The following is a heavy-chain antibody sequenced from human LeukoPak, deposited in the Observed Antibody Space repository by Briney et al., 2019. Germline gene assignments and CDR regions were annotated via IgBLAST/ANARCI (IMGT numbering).Heavy chain of an antibody. CDR3: ALIPKRIAAGGGGRLFDY. J-gene: IGHJ4*02. Sequence: GGYLRLSCSASGFTGSGNYMSWVPQAPGQGLEGVLVIYSGRSKYYADSVKGRFTISRDNSKSPLYLQMNSLRAEDTAVYYCALIPKRIAAGGGGRLFDYWGQGTLVTVS. CDR1: GFTGSGNY. D-gene: IGHD6-25*01. CDR2: IYSGRSK. V-gene: IGHV3-66*01.